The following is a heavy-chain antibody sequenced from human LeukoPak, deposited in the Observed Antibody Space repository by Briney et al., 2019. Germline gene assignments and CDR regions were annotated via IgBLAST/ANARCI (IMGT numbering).Heavy chain of an antibody. D-gene: IGHD3-22*01. V-gene: IGHV3-23*01. Sequence: PGGSLRLSCAASGFTFSSYAMSGVRQAPGKGLEWVSAISGSGGSTYYADSVKGRFTISRDNSKNTLYLQMNSLRAEDTAVYYCAKESRYYYDSSGSPSTLDYWGQGTLVTVSS. CDR1: GFTFSSYA. CDR3: AKESRYYYDSSGSPSTLDY. J-gene: IGHJ4*02. CDR2: ISGSGGST.